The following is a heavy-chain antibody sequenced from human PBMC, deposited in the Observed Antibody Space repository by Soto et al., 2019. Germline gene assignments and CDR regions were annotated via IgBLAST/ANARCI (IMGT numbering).Heavy chain of an antibody. CDR2: ISAYNGNT. D-gene: IGHD6-19*01. J-gene: IGHJ6*02. V-gene: IGHV1-18*01. CDR3: ARVVATVAGPYGMDV. Sequence: QVQLVQSGAEVKKPGASVKVSCRASGYTFTSYVISWVRQAPAQGLEWMGWISAYNGNTNFAQKLQGRVTMTTDTSTSTAYMEVRSLRSDDTAVYSCARVVATVAGPYGMDVWGQGTTVTVSS. CDR1: GYTFTSYV.